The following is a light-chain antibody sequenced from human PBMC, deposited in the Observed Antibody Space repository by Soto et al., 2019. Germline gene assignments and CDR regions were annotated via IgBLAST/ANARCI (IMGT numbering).Light chain of an antibody. CDR3: NSLTSSGPAYV. J-gene: IGLJ1*01. CDR2: DVS. Sequence: QSALTQPASVSGSPGQSVTISCTGTSSDVGGYNYVSWYQQHPGKAPKLMIYDVSNRPSGVSNRFSGSKSGNTASLTISGLRAEDEADYYCNSLTSSGPAYVFGTGTKVTVL. CDR1: SSDVGGYNY. V-gene: IGLV2-14*01.